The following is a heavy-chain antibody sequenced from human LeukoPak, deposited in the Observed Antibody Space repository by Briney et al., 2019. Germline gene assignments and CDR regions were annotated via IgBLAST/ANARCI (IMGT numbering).Heavy chain of an antibody. V-gene: IGHV3-30*18. CDR3: AKDLRWFGELSILDY. Sequence: GGSLRLSCAASGFTFSSFGMHWVRQVPGKGPEWVAVISFDGSKKYYADSVKGRFTISRDNSKNTLYLQMNSLRAEDTAVYYCAKDLRWFGELSILDYWGQGNPGHRLL. D-gene: IGHD3-10*01. CDR2: ISFDGSKK. CDR1: GFTFSSFG. J-gene: IGHJ4*02.